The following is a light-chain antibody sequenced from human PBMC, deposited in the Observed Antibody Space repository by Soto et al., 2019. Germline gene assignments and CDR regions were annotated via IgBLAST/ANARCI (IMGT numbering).Light chain of an antibody. J-gene: IGKJ1*01. CDR1: QSVSSN. CDR3: QQYNNWPPWT. V-gene: IGKV3-15*01. Sequence: EIVMTQSPATLSVSPGERATLSCRASQSVSSNLAWSQQKPGQAPRLLIYGASTRATGIPSRFSGSGSGTEFSLTISSLKSEDFAVYYCQQYNNWPPWTFGQGTKVEIK. CDR2: GAS.